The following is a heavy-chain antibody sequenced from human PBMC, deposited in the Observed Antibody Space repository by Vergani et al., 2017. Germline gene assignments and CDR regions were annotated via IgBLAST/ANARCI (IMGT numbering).Heavy chain of an antibody. D-gene: IGHD3-10*01. V-gene: IGHV3-74*03. CDR1: GFSFNSYW. Sequence: DVHLAESGGGFFQPGGSLRLSCSASGFSFNSYWMHWVRQVPGKGLLWVSRIKSDGSITAYADSVKGRFTISRDNAQNTLYLQMNSLRAADTGVYYCARDRYYLGSGSYPYFYYYGLDVWGQGTAVTVSS. CDR3: ARDRYYLGSGSYPYFYYYGLDV. CDR2: IKSDGSIT. J-gene: IGHJ6*02.